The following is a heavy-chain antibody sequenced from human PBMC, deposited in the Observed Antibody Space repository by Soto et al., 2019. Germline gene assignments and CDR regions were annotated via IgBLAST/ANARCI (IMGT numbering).Heavy chain of an antibody. V-gene: IGHV1-18*01. CDR2: ISAYNGNT. CDR1: GYTFTSYG. J-gene: IGHJ4*02. D-gene: IGHD5-18*01. CDR3: ARDYRSYGTLDY. Sequence: ASVKFACNASGYTFTSYGISWVRQAPGQGREWMGWISAYNGNTNYAQKLQGRVTMTTDTSTSTAYMELRSLRSDDTAVYYCARDYRSYGTLDYWGQGTLVTVSS.